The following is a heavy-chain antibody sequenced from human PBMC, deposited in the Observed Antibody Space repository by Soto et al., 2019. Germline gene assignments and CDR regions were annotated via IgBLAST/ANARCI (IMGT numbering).Heavy chain of an antibody. Sequence: LRLSCAASGFTFSDYAMHWVRQAPGKGLAWVASISYEGSNTYYADSVKGRFTISRDDSKNTLYLQMSGLRVEDTAVYLCARPINTIAVNDPFDIWGQGTMVTVSS. V-gene: IGHV3-30*04. CDR3: ARPINTIAVNDPFDI. CDR2: ISYEGSNT. D-gene: IGHD3-22*01. CDR1: GFTFSDYA. J-gene: IGHJ3*02.